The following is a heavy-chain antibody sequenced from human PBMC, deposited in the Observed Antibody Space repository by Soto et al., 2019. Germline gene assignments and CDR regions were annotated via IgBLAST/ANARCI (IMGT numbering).Heavy chain of an antibody. CDR2: IYYSGST. V-gene: IGHV4-39*01. CDR1: RGSISTSSYY. J-gene: IGHJ4*02. D-gene: IGHD3-16*02. CDR3: ARSPAYDYVWGSYRSSGIRIIFDVGD. Sequence: LSLTCTVSRGSISTSSYYWGWIRQTPVNGLEWIGSIYYSGSTYYNRSLKSRVTITVDTSKNQFSLKLSSVTATDTAVYYGARSPAYDYVWGSYRSSGIRIIFDVGDWGQGT.